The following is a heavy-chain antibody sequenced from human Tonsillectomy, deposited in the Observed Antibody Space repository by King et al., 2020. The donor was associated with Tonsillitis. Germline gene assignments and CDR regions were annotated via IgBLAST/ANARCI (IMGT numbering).Heavy chain of an antibody. J-gene: IGHJ4*02. D-gene: IGHD5-12*01. CDR3: ARHIYSGYDPFTY. CDR2: IYYSGST. Sequence: QLQLQESGPGLVKPSETLSLTCTVSGGSISSSSYYWGWIRQPPVKGVEWIGSIYYSGSTYYNPSLKSRVTISVDTSKNQFSLKLSSVTAADTAVYYCARHIYSGYDPFTYWGQGTLVTVSS. CDR1: GGSISSSSYY. V-gene: IGHV4-39*01.